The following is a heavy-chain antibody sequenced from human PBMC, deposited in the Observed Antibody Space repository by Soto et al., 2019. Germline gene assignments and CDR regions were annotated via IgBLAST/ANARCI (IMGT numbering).Heavy chain of an antibody. J-gene: IGHJ4*02. V-gene: IGHV4-59*08. CDR3: ARRRDWFDY. Sequence: SETLSLTCTVSGGSISSYYWSWIRQPPGKGLEWIGYIYYSGSTNYNPSLKSRVTISVDTSKNQFSLKLSSVTAADTAVYYCARRRDWFDYWGQGTLVTVSS. CDR1: GGSISSYY. D-gene: IGHD3-9*01. CDR2: IYYSGST.